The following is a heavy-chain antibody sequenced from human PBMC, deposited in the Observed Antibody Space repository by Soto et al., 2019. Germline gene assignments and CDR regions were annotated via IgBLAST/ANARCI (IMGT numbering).Heavy chain of an antibody. CDR3: AHSPQQGSSRHNWFDP. Sequence: SGPTLVKPTQTLTLTCTFSGFSLSTSGVGVGWIRQPPGKALEWLALIYWDDDKRYSPSLKSRLTITKDTSKNQVVLTMTNMDPVDTATYYCAHSPQQGSSRHNWFDPWGQGTLVTVSS. D-gene: IGHD6-6*01. V-gene: IGHV2-5*02. J-gene: IGHJ5*02. CDR2: IYWDDDK. CDR1: GFSLSTSGVG.